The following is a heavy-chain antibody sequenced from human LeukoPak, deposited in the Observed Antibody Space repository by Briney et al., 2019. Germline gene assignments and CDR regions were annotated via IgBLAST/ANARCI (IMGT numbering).Heavy chain of an antibody. CDR2: DTSSTTST. CDR1: GFSISHYA. D-gene: IGHD2-8*02. V-gene: IGHV3-23*01. Sequence: PGGSLRLSCAASGFSISHYATSWVRQPPGKGLEWVSADTSSTTSTYYANSVRGRFTISRDNSMNTLYLQMNSLRADDTAVYYCSKAPLGACAGAVCYYLDVWGKGTTVIVSS. J-gene: IGHJ6*03. CDR3: SKAPLGACAGAVCYYLDV.